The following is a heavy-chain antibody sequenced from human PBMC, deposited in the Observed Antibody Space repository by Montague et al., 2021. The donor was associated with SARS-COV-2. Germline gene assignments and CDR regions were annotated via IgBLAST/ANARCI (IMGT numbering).Heavy chain of an antibody. V-gene: IGHV3-30-3*01. CDR2: ISHDSSAV. CDR3: AREEHNRTLSDRSFDC. J-gene: IGHJ4*02. Sequence: SLRLSCAASTFTFNDYSMHWVRQAPGKGLEWVALISHDSSAVNYANSVKGRFTISRDNSGNTLYLQMSSLRAEDTAIYYCAREEHNRTLSDRSFDCWGQGTLVTVSS. D-gene: IGHD2/OR15-2a*01. CDR1: TFTFNDYS.